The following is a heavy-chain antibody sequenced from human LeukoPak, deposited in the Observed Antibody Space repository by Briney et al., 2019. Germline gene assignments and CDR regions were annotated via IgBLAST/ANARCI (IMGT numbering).Heavy chain of an antibody. V-gene: IGHV4-59*08. CDR2: IYNSET. CDR3: ARHRDYGTGWYGFDY. J-gene: IGHJ4*02. D-gene: IGHD6-19*01. CDR1: GGSMNSYY. Sequence: PSETLSLTCTVSGGSMNSYYWSWIRQPPGKGLEWIAYIYNSETNYNPSLKSRVTISVDTSKNRFSLRLSSVTAADTAVYYCARHRDYGTGWYGFDYWGRGTLVTVSS.